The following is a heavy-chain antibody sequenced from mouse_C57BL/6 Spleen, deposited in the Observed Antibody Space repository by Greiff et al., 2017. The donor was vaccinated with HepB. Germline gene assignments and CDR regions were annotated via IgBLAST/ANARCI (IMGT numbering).Heavy chain of an antibody. D-gene: IGHD4-1*01. CDR2: IYPGDGDT. CDR1: GYAFSSSW. J-gene: IGHJ3*01. Sequence: QVQLQHSGPELVKPGASVKISCKASGYAFSSSWMNWVKQRPGKGLEWIGRIYPGDGDTNYNGKFKGKATLTADKSSSTAYMQLSSLTSEDSAVYFCARSLTGTKGTWFAYWGQGTLVTVSA. V-gene: IGHV1-82*01. CDR3: ARSLTGTKGTWFAY.